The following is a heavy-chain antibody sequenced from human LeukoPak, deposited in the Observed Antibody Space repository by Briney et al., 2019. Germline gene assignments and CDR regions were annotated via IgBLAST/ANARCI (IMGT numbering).Heavy chain of an antibody. D-gene: IGHD2-2*01. CDR1: GGSISSYY. V-gene: IGHV4-4*07. J-gene: IGHJ4*02. Sequence: PSETLSLTCTVSGGSISSYYWSWIRQPAGKGLEWIGRIYTSGSTNYNPSLKSRVTMSVDTSKNQFSLKLSSVTAADTAVYYCARGVGYCSSTSCRGHFDYWGQGTLVTVSS. CDR3: ARGVGYCSSTSCRGHFDY. CDR2: IYTSGST.